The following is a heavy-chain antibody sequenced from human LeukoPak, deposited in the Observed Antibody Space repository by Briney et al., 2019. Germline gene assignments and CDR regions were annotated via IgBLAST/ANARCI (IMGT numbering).Heavy chain of an antibody. J-gene: IGHJ4*02. Sequence: GGSLRLSCAASGFTFSSYDMSWVRQAPGKGLEWVSAISGSGGSTYYADSVKGRFTISRDNSKNTLYLQMNSLRAEDTAVYYCAKDQRSYYSCFDYWGQGTLVTVSS. CDR2: ISGSGGST. CDR3: AKDQRSYYSCFDY. V-gene: IGHV3-23*01. CDR1: GFTFSSYD. D-gene: IGHD1-26*01.